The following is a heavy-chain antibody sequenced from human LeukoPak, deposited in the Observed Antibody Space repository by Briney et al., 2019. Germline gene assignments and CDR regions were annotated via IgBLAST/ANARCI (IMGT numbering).Heavy chain of an antibody. CDR3: ARHPRPGYCSSNRCHASNFDS. CDR1: GFTFSSCA. CDR2: ISGSGGRL. Sequence: GGSLRLSCAASGFTFSSCAMSWVRQAPGEGLEWVSAISGSGGRLYYADSVRARFTISRDNSKNTVYLQMNSLRSEDTPVYDCARHPRPGYCSSNRCHASNFDSWGPRTLVTASS. J-gene: IGHJ4*02. V-gene: IGHV3-23*01. D-gene: IGHD2-2*01.